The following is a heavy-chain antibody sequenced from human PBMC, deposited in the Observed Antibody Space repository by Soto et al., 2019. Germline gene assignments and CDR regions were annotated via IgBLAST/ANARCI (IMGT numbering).Heavy chain of an antibody. V-gene: IGHV4-61*02. CDR1: GAAVSNGDYR. Sequence: TLSLTCTVSGAAVSNGDYRWSWIRQPAGKGLEWFGRIYTSGSTNYNPSLKSRVTMSVDTSKNQFSLKLSSVTAADTAVYYCARVGKGYSSLDYWGQGTLVTVSS. J-gene: IGHJ4*02. CDR2: IYTSGST. CDR3: ARVGKGYSSLDY. D-gene: IGHD4-4*01.